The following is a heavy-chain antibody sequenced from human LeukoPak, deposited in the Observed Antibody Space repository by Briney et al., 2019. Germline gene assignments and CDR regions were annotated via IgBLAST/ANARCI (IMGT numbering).Heavy chain of an antibody. D-gene: IGHD4-17*01. J-gene: IGHJ3*01. Sequence: GGSLRLSCEDSGFPFSDYAMTWVRQALGKGLEGVSSIRGSGVGSSYADSVKGRFTMTRDNSRNTLYLQMNSLRAGDTAVHFCGRDPNGDYVGAFEFWGPGTLVTVSS. CDR3: GRDPNGDYVGAFEF. CDR1: GFPFSDYA. V-gene: IGHV3-23*01. CDR2: IRGSGVGS.